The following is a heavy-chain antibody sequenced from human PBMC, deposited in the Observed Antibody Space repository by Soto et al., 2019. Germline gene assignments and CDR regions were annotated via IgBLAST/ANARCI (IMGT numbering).Heavy chain of an antibody. CDR3: ARVGPPDYYGSGSFDY. Sequence: SETLSLTCSDSGGTINSGDYFWSWIRQPPGKGLEWIGYIYYSGSTYYNPSLKSRVTISVDTSKNQFSLKLSSVTAADTAVYYCARVGPPDYYGSGSFDYWGQGTLVTVSS. CDR2: IYYSGST. D-gene: IGHD3-10*01. V-gene: IGHV4-30-4*01. J-gene: IGHJ4*02. CDR1: GGTINSGDYF.